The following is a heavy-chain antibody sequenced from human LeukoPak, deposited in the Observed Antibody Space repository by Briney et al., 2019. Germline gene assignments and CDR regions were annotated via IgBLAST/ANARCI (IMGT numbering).Heavy chain of an antibody. V-gene: IGHV3-20*04. J-gene: IGHJ4*02. CDR1: GFTFHDYD. CDR2: INWNGDRT. D-gene: IGHD3-10*01. Sequence: GGSLRLSCAASGFTFHDYDMSWVRQSPGKGLEWVSGINWNGDRTGYADSVKGRFTISRDNAKKSLYLQMNSLRAEDTALYYCAGRDYYGSGSPDFWGQGTQVTVSS. CDR3: AGRDYYGSGSPDF.